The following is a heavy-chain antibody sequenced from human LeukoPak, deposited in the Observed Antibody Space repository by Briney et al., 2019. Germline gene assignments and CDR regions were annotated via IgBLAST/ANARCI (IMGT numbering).Heavy chain of an antibody. CDR2: ISSSGSTI. Sequence: PGGSLRLSCAASGFTFSDYYMSWIRQAPGKGLEWVSYISSSGSTIYYADSVKGRFTISRDNAKNSLYLQMNSLRAEDMAVYYCARIPGYCSGGSCYSWFDPWSQGTLVTVSS. D-gene: IGHD2-15*01. CDR1: GFTFSDYY. J-gene: IGHJ5*02. V-gene: IGHV3-11*01. CDR3: ARIPGYCSGGSCYSWFDP.